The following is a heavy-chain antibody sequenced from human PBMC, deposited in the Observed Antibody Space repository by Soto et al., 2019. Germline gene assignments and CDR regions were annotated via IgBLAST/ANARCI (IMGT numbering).Heavy chain of an antibody. CDR1: GGSISSGGYA. CDR3: ARDSLTGNYFDP. CDR2: IYHSGYT. D-gene: IGHD1-7*01. J-gene: IGHJ5*02. Sequence: QLQLRESGSGLVKPSQPLCLTCAVSGGSISSGGYAWNWIRQPPGKGLEWIGYIYHSGYTSYNPSLKSRVTISVDKSKNQFSLKLSFVTAADTAVYYCARDSLTGNYFDPWGQGTLVTVSS. V-gene: IGHV4-30-2*01.